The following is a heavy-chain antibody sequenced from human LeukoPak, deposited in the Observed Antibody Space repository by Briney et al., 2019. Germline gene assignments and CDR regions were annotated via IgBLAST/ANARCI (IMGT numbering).Heavy chain of an antibody. CDR2: ISAYNGNT. J-gene: IGHJ6*03. V-gene: IGHV1-18*04. CDR1: GYTFTGYY. CDR3: ASAYYYGSGSYYYYMDV. D-gene: IGHD3-10*01. Sequence: ASVKVSRKASGYTFTGYYMHWVRQAPGQGLEWMGWISAYNGNTNYAQKLQGRVTMTTDTSTSTAYMELSRLRSDDTAVYYCASAYYYGSGSYYYYMDVWGKGTTVTVSS.